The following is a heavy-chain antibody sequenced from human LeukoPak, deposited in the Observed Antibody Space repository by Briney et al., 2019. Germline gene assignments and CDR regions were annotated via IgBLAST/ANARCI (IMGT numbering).Heavy chain of an antibody. D-gene: IGHD3-3*01. CDR2: ISYDGSNK. CDR3: AKGPLRVLRFLEWLVEEIDY. CDR1: GFTFSSYG. Sequence: GGSLRLSCAASGFTFSSYGMHWVRQAPGKGLEWVAVISYDGSNKYYADSVKGRFTISRDNSKNTLYPQMNSLRAEDTAVYYCAKGPLRVLRFLEWLVEEIDYWGQGTLVTVSS. V-gene: IGHV3-30*18. J-gene: IGHJ4*02.